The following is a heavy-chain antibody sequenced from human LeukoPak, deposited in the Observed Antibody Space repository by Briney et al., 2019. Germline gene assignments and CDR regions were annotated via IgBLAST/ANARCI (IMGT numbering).Heavy chain of an antibody. J-gene: IGHJ1*01. D-gene: IGHD3-3*01. CDR2: INPSGGST. CDR1: GYTFTSYY. Sequence: ASVKVSCKASGYTFTSYYMHWVRQAPGRGLEWMGIINPSGGSTSYAQKFQGRVTMTRDMSTSTVYMELSSLRSEDTAVYYCARDGDYYDFWSGYYYFQHWGQGTLVTVSS. CDR3: ARDGDYYDFWSGYYYFQH. V-gene: IGHV1-46*01.